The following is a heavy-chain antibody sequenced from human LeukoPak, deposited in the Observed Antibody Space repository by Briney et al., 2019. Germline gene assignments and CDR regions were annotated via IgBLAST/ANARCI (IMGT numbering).Heavy chain of an antibody. CDR2: ISSSGSNI. D-gene: IGHD1-7*01. J-gene: IGHJ5*02. CDR1: GFTFSDYY. Sequence: PGGSLRLSCAASGFTFSDYYMSWIRQAPGKGLEWVAYISSSGSNIYYADSVKGRFTISRDHAKNTLYLQMNSLRAADTAVYYCARDQLETGTGNWSDPWGQGTLVTVSS. V-gene: IGHV3-11*01. CDR3: ARDQLETGTGNWSDP.